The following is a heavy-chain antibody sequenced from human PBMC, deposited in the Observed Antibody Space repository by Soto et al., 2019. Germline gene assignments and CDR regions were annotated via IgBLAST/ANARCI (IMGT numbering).Heavy chain of an antibody. D-gene: IGHD4-17*01. V-gene: IGHV4-39*01. J-gene: IGHJ6*02. Sequence: SETLSLTCTVSGCSISSSSYYWGWMRQPPGKGLEWIGSIYYSGSTYYNPSLKSRVTISVDTSKNQFSLKLSSVTAADTAVYYCATTVVTPNYYYYGMDVWGQGTTVTVSS. CDR3: ATTVVTPNYYYYGMDV. CDR2: IYYSGST. CDR1: GCSISSSSYY.